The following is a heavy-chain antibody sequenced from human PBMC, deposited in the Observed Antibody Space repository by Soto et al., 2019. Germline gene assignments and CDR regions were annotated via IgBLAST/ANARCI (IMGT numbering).Heavy chain of an antibody. CDR1: GYTFTSYY. Sequence: GASVKVSCKASGYTFTSYYMHWVRQAPGQGLEWMGIISPSGGSTSYAQKFQGRVTMTRDTSTSTVYMELSSLRSEDTAVYYCARDGKGGDYGYYVMDVWGQGTTVIVSS. D-gene: IGHD2-21*01. CDR3: ARDGKGGDYGYYVMDV. CDR2: ISPSGGST. V-gene: IGHV1-46*01. J-gene: IGHJ6*02.